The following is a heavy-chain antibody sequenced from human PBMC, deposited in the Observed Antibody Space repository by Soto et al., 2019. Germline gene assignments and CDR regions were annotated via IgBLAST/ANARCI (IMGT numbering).Heavy chain of an antibody. CDR2: IKDKGNNYAI. V-gene: IGHV3-73*01. Sequence: EVQLVESGGGLVQPGGSLKLSCVASGFAFSDSAIHWVRQSSGKGLEWVGRIKDKGNNYAIAYAASVTGRFTVSRDDSKNTAYLQLHSLKIEDTAIYFCTRHRIIWANHMTAAVSNDGFDIWGQGTMVTVSS. D-gene: IGHD2-21*02. CDR3: TRHRIIWANHMTAAVSNDGFDI. J-gene: IGHJ3*02. CDR1: GFAFSDSA.